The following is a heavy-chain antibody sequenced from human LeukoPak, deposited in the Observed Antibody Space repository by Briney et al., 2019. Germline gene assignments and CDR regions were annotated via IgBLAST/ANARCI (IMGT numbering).Heavy chain of an antibody. J-gene: IGHJ6*04. CDR2: IIPIFGTA. V-gene: IGHV1-69*13. Sequence: GASVKVSCKASGGTFSSYAISWVRQAPGQGLEWMGGIIPIFGTANYAQKFQGRDTITADESTSTAYMELSSLRSEDTAVYYCARDRMVRGVILYGMDVWGKGTTVTVSS. D-gene: IGHD3-10*01. CDR3: ARDRMVRGVILYGMDV. CDR1: GGTFSSYA.